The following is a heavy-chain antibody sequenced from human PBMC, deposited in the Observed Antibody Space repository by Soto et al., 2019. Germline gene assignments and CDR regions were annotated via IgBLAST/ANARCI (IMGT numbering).Heavy chain of an antibody. J-gene: IGHJ5*02. Sequence: PSETLSLTCTVSGGSVSSGSYYWSWIRQPPGKGLEWIGHIYYSGSTNYNPSLKSRVTISVDTSKNHFSLKLSSVTAADTAVYYCARDLGYCISTSCFGFRGLDPWGQGTLVTVSS. CDR1: GGSVSSGSYY. CDR3: ARDLGYCISTSCFGFRGLDP. CDR2: IYYSGST. D-gene: IGHD2-2*01. V-gene: IGHV4-61*01.